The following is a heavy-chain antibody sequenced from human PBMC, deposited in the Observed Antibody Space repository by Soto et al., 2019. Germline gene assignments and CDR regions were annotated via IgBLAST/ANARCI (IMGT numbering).Heavy chain of an antibody. CDR3: ARDLTPMTTMPYGQGS. V-gene: IGHV3-30-3*01. D-gene: IGHD4-17*01. CDR2: ISFDGSDK. CDR1: GFIFNSYA. Sequence: QVQLVESGGGVVQPGRSLRLSCAASGFIFNSYAIHWVRQAPGKGLEWVALISFDGSDKYYGDSVKGRFTISRDNSKNTVFLKINTLRREETAVYYGARDLTPMTTMPYGQGSGGQGTLVTVSP. J-gene: IGHJ4*02.